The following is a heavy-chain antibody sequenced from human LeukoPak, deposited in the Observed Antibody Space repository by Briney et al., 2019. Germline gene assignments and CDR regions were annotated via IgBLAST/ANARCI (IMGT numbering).Heavy chain of an antibody. Sequence: SVKVSCKASGYTFTGYYMHWVRQAPGQGLEWMGRIIPILGIANYAQKFQGRVTITADKSTSTAYMELSSLRSEDTAVYYCARDNGWWQQLPGGFDPWGQGTLVTVSS. CDR2: IIPILGIA. D-gene: IGHD6-13*01. J-gene: IGHJ5*02. CDR3: ARDNGWWQQLPGGFDP. V-gene: IGHV1-69*04. CDR1: GYTFTGYY.